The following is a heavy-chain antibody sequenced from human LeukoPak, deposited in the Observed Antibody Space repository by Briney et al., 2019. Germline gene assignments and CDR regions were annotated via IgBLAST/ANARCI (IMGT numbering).Heavy chain of an antibody. D-gene: IGHD5-24*01. CDR2: INPNSGGT. Sequence: ASVKVSCKASGYTFTGYYMHWVRQAPGQGLEWMGWINPNSGGTNHAQKFQGRVTMTRDTSISTAYMELSRLRSDDTAVYYCARDWANGYKNPRRYYFDYWGQGTLVTVSS. J-gene: IGHJ4*02. V-gene: IGHV1-2*02. CDR3: ARDWANGYKNPRRYYFDY. CDR1: GYTFTGYY.